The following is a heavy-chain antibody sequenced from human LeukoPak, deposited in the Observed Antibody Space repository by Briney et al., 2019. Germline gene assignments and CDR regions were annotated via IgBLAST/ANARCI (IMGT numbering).Heavy chain of an antibody. J-gene: IGHJ4*02. CDR2: ISGSGGST. D-gene: IGHD3-10*01. CDR1: GFTFSSYA. V-gene: IGHV3-23*01. CDR3: AKGRGYYYGSGKFD. Sequence: GGSLRLSCAASGFTFSSYAMSWVRQAPGKGLEWVSAISGSGGSTYYADSVKGRFTISRDNSKNTLYLQMNSLRAEDTAVYHCAKGRGYYYGSGKFDWGQGTLVTVSS.